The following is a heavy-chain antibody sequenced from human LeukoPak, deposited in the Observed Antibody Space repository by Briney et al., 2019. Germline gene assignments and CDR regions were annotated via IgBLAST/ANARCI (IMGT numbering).Heavy chain of an antibody. Sequence: PGGSLRLSCAASGFTFSSFPMSWVRQAPGKGLYWVSGISGSGGSTYYADSVKGRFTISRDNSKNTLYLHMNSLRAEDTAVYYCAKYGAVAGPNWFDPWGQGTLVTVSP. CDR1: GFTFSSFP. V-gene: IGHV3-23*01. J-gene: IGHJ5*02. D-gene: IGHD6-19*01. CDR3: AKYGAVAGPNWFDP. CDR2: ISGSGGST.